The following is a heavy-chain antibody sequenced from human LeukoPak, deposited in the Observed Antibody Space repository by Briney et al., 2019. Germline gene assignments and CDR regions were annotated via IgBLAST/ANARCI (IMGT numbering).Heavy chain of an antibody. D-gene: IGHD5-18*01. J-gene: IGHJ5*02. V-gene: IGHV4-34*01. Sequence: SETLSLTCAVYGGSFSGYYWSWIRQPPGKGLEWIGEINHSGSTNYNPSLKSRVTISVDTSKNQFSLKLSSVTAADTAVYYCARGVRLQRSAYNWFDPWGQGTLVTVSS. CDR3: ARGVRLQRSAYNWFDP. CDR2: INHSGST. CDR1: GGSFSGYY.